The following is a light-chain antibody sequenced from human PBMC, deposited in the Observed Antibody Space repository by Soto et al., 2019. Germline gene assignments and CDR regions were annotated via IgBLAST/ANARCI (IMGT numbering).Light chain of an antibody. Sequence: QSVLTQPPSVSAAPGQRVTISCTWSSSNIGAGYEVHWYQQLPGTAPKLLIFGHTNRALGVPDRFSGSRSGASGSLAITGLQAEDADEYYCQSYDSSLSGVVFGGGTTLTVL. J-gene: IGLJ2*01. CDR3: QSYDSSLSGVV. CDR1: SSNIGAGYE. CDR2: GHT. V-gene: IGLV1-40*01.